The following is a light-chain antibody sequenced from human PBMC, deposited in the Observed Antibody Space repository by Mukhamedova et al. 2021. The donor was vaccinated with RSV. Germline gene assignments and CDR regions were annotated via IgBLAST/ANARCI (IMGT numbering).Light chain of an antibody. V-gene: IGKV3-15*01. J-gene: IGKJ5*01. CDR3: QQYNNWPLT. CDR1: QSVSSN. Sequence: ATLSCRASQSVSSNLAWYQQKPGQAPRLLIYGASTRATGIPARFSGSGSGTEFTLTISSLQSEDFAVYYCQQYNNWPLTFGQGTR. CDR2: GAS.